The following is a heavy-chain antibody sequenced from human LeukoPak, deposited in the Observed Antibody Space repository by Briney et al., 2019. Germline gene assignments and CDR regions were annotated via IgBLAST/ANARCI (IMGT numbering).Heavy chain of an antibody. D-gene: IGHD6-6*01. CDR2: IGVYNGNT. CDR1: GYTFTRHG. V-gene: IGHV1-18*01. Sequence: ASVKVSCRTSGYTFTRHGISWVRQAPGQGLEWMGWIGVYNGNTNYAQQFQGRGTVTTDTSRSTAYMELRGLRSDDPAMYYCARDMRAARTFDYWGQGSLVTVSS. J-gene: IGHJ4*02. CDR3: ARDMRAARTFDY.